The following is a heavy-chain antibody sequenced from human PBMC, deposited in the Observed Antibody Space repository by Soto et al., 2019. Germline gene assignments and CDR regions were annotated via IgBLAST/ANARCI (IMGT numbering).Heavy chain of an antibody. V-gene: IGHV6-1*01. Sequence: SQTLSLTCAISGDSVSSNSAAWNWIRQSPSRGLEWLGRKYYRSKWYNDYAITVQSRITINPDTSKNQISLQLTSVTPEDTAVYYCARNWGLDYWGQGTPVTVSS. D-gene: IGHD7-27*01. CDR2: KYYRSKWYN. CDR3: ARNWGLDY. J-gene: IGHJ4*02. CDR1: GDSVSSNSAA.